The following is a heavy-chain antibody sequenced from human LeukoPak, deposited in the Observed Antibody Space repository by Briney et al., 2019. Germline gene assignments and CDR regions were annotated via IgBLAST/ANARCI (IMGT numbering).Heavy chain of an antibody. CDR1: GGSISSGDYY. Sequence: SETLSLTCTVSGGSISSGDYYWGWIRQPPGKGLEWIGSIYYSGSTYYNPSLKSRVTISVDTSKNQFSLKLSSVTAADTAVYYCARHSGDGYKHYYYYYYMDVWGKGTTVTVSS. CDR3: ARHSGDGYKHYYYYYYMDV. D-gene: IGHD5-24*01. CDR2: IYYSGST. V-gene: IGHV4-39*01. J-gene: IGHJ6*03.